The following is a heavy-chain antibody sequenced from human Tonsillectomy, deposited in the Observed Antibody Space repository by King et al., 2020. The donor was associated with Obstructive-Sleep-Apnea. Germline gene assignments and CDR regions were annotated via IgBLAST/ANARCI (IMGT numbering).Heavy chain of an antibody. V-gene: IGHV3-11*01. CDR1: GFTFSDYY. CDR2: ISSSGTTI. CDR3: ARFRIAAAPWDWYFDL. D-gene: IGHD6-13*01. Sequence: VQLVESGGDLVKPGGSLRLSCAASGFTFSDYYMRWIRQAPGKGLEWVSYISSSGTTIYYADSVKGRFTISRDNAKNSLYLQMISLRAEDTAVYSCARFRIAAAPWDWYFDLWGRGTLVTVSS. J-gene: IGHJ2*01.